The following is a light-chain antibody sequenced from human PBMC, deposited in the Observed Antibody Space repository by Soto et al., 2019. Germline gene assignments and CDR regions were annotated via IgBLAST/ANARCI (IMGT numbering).Light chain of an antibody. V-gene: IGKV1-5*03. Sequence: DIQMTQSPSTLSASVGDTVTITCRASQSLSYWLAWYQQKPGQAPKRLIHKASTVESGVPSRFSGSGSVTEFTLTISSLQPDDFATFYCQQYDRFPYTFGQGTKLEIK. CDR1: QSLSYW. CDR3: QQYDRFPYT. J-gene: IGKJ2*01. CDR2: KAS.